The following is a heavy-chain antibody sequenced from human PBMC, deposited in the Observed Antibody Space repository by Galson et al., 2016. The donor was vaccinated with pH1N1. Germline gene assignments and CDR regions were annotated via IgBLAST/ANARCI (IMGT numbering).Heavy chain of an antibody. Sequence: SLRLSCAASGFTFSSYGFHWVRQAPGKGLEWVAVISYGGSNKYYADSVKGRFTISRDNSKNTLYLQMNSLRAEDTAVYYCAKVVRGSSWSSFDYWGQGTLVTVSS. CDR1: GFTFSSYG. D-gene: IGHD6-13*01. J-gene: IGHJ4*02. CDR3: AKVVRGSSWSSFDY. CDR2: ISYGGSNK. V-gene: IGHV3-30*18.